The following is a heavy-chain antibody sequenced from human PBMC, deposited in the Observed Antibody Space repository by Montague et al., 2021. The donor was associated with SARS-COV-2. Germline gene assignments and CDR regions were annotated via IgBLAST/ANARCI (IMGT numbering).Heavy chain of an antibody. CDR2: IYYSGST. CDR3: ARGMGGNYLYYFDY. Sequence: SETLSLTCTVSGGSISSYYWSWIRQPPGKGLEWIGYIYYSGSTNYNPSLKSRVTILVDMSKNQFSLKLSSVTAADTAVYYCARGMGGNYLYYFDYWGQGTLVTVAS. D-gene: IGHD1-26*01. CDR1: GGSISSYY. V-gene: IGHV4-59*01. J-gene: IGHJ4*02.